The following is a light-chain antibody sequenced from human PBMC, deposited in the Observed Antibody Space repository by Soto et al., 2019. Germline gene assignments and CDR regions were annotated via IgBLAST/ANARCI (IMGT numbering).Light chain of an antibody. CDR1: QSISSL. J-gene: IGKJ1*01. CDR2: GVS. V-gene: IGKV1-5*01. Sequence: DIQMTQSPTTLSASVGDRVTITCRASQSISSLLAWYQQKPGTAPKLLIYGVSSLQGGVPSRFSGSGSGTEFTLTISGLQPDDFATYYCQQYNNDWAFGQGTKVDIK. CDR3: QQYNNDWA.